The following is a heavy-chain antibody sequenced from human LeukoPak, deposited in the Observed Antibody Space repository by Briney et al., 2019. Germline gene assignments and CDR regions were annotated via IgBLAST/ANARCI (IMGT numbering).Heavy chain of an antibody. D-gene: IGHD2-15*01. CDR3: ARAPLLARAFDI. J-gene: IGHJ3*02. CDR1: GGSISSSSYY. CDR2: IYYSGST. V-gene: IGHV4-39*07. Sequence: SETLSLTCTVSGGSISSSSYYWGWIRQPPGKGLEWIGSIYYSGSTYYNPSLKSRVTISVDTSKNQFSLELSSVTAADTAVYYCARAPLLARAFDIWGQGTMVTVSS.